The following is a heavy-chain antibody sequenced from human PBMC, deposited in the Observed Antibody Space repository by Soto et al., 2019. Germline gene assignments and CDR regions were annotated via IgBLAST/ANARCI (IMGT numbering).Heavy chain of an antibody. V-gene: IGHV3-30*18. D-gene: IGHD6-19*01. CDR2: ISFDGGIK. CDR1: GFTFSRHA. Sequence: QVQLVESGGGVVQPGGSLRLSCAAAGFTFSRHAMYWVRQAPGKGLEWVSVISFDGGIKYYADAVKGRFAISRDTPKTTLYLQMNSLRVEDTAVYFCVKDYGWTTGLGTGYFDSWGQGTLVTVSS. CDR3: VKDYGWTTGLGTGYFDS. J-gene: IGHJ4*02.